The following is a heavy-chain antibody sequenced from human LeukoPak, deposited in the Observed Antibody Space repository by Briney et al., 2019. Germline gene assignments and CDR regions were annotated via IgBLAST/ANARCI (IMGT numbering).Heavy chain of an antibody. CDR1: GVSFDDYY. J-gene: IGHJ3*02. V-gene: IGHV4-34*01. D-gene: IGHD2-8*02. CDR3: ATLLNDAFDI. CDR2: INHSGYT. Sequence: SETLSLTCAVSGVSFDDYYWAWVRQTPGKGLEWIGEINHSGYTNDSPSLKSRVTLSIDTSRKQFSLKMSSVTAADTAVYYCATLLNDAFDIWGQGTMVTVSS.